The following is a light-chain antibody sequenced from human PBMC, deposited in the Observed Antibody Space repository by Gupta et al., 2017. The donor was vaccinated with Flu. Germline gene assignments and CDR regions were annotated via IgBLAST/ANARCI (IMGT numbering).Light chain of an antibody. V-gene: IGKV1-12*01. J-gene: IGKJ4*01. CDR1: QGISRW. Sequence: PSSVSASVGDRVTITCRASQGISRWLAWYQQKPGKAPNLLIYGASKLQGGVPSRFSGSGSGTDFTLTISSLQPEDSATYYCQQSDSCPNTFGGGTKLE. CDR2: GAS. CDR3: QQSDSCPNT.